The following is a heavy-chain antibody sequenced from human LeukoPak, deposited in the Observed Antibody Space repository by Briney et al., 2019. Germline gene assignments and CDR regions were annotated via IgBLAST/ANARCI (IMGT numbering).Heavy chain of an antibody. CDR1: GGSISSSSYY. Sequence: SETLSLTCTVSGGSISSSSYYWGWIRQPPGKGLEWIGSIYYSGSTYYNPSLKSRVTISVDTSKNQFSLKLSSVTAADTAVYYCTGGDTAMVISGHYWGQGTLVTVSS. CDR2: IYYSGST. V-gene: IGHV4-39*07. D-gene: IGHD5-18*01. CDR3: TGGDTAMVISGHY. J-gene: IGHJ4*02.